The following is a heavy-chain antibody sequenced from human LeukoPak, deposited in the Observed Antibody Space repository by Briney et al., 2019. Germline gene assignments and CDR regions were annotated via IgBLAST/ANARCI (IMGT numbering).Heavy chain of an antibody. J-gene: IGHJ4*02. CDR2: IRSKAYGGTT. V-gene: IGHV3-49*03. D-gene: IGHD3-16*02. Sequence: PGRSLRLSCTASGFTFGAYAMSWFRQAPGKGLEWVGFIRSKAYGGTTEYAASVKGRFTISGDDSKSIAYLQMNSLKTEDTAVYYCTRDQGSYRPDYWGQGTLVTVSS. CDR3: TRDQGSYRPDY. CDR1: GFTFGAYA.